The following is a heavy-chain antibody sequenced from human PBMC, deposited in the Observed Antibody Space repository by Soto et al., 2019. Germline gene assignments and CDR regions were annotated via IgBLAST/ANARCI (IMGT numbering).Heavy chain of an antibody. J-gene: IGHJ6*03. V-gene: IGHV4-34*01. CDR3: ERGPGFLGRRYYMDV. CDR1: GGSFSGYY. D-gene: IGHD3-3*01. CDR2: INQSGST. Sequence: QVQLQQWGAGLLKPSETLSLTCAVYGGSFSGYYWSWIRQPPGKGLAWIGEINQSGSTNYNPSLKIRVTISVDTSKNQCSLKLSSVTAADTAVYYCERGPGFLGRRYYMDVWGKGTTVTVSS.